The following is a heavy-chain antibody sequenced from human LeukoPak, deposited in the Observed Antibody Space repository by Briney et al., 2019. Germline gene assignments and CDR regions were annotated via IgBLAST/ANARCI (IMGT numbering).Heavy chain of an antibody. CDR2: MNPNSGNT. D-gene: IGHD2-2*01. CDR1: GYTFTNYD. CDR3: ARQYCSTTSCYPDY. V-gene: IGHV1-8*01. Sequence: GASVKVSCKASGYTFTNYDINWVRQATGQGLEWMGWMNPNSGNTGYAQKFQGRVTMTRNTSISTAYMELSSLRSEDTAVYYCARQYCSTTSCYPDYWGQGTLVTVS. J-gene: IGHJ4*02.